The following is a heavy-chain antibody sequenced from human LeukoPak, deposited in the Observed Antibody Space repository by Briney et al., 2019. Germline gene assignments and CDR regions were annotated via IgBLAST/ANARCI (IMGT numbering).Heavy chain of an antibody. CDR2: IYYNGNT. Sequence: SETLSLTCTVSGGSISNYYGHWIRQPPRKRLEGIGYIYYNGNTYYNPSLKSRVTISLDTAKTQFSLELTPVTAAATAVYYCARPASAVTRTNSHSWDQGPVVPVSS. D-gene: IGHD1-7*01. J-gene: IGHJ4*02. CDR1: GGSISNYY. V-gene: IGHV4-59*01. CDR3: ARPASAVTRTNSHS.